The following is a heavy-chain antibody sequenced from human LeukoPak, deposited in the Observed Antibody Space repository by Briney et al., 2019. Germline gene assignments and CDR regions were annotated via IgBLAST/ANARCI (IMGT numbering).Heavy chain of an antibody. CDR3: AGHHPRNTVDF. CDR1: GGSISAYS. Sequence: SETLSLTCTVSGGSISAYSWGWIRQPPGKGLEWIAYISDIGSINYNPSLKSRVTISLDTSKNQLSLKLSSVTAADTAVYYCAGHHPRNTVDFWGQGTLVTVSS. J-gene: IGHJ4*02. D-gene: IGHD2-8*02. CDR2: ISDIGSI. V-gene: IGHV4-59*08.